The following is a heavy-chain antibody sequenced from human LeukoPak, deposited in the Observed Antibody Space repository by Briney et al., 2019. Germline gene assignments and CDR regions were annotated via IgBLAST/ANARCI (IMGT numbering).Heavy chain of an antibody. Sequence: GESLRLSCAASGFTFSDYYMGWIRQTPGKGLEWVSYISSSGSTIYYADSVKGRFTISRDNAKNSLYLQMNSLRAEDTAVYYCARDRTKLYSGSYRSDYWGQGTLVTVSS. J-gene: IGHJ4*02. CDR2: ISSSGSTI. D-gene: IGHD1-26*01. CDR1: GFTFSDYY. CDR3: ARDRTKLYSGSYRSDY. V-gene: IGHV3-11*01.